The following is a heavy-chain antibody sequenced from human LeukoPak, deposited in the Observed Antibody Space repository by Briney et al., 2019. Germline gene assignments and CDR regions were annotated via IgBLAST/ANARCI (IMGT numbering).Heavy chain of an antibody. CDR1: GFTFSSYS. J-gene: IGHJ5*02. V-gene: IGHV3-21*01. CDR2: ISSSSSYI. CDR3: AREYTGAAGTGWFDP. D-gene: IGHD6-13*01. Sequence: GGSLRLSCAASGFTFSSYSMNWVRQAPGKGLEWVSSISSSSSYIYYADSVRGRFTISRDNAKNSLYLRMNSLRAEDTAVYYCAREYTGAAGTGWFDPWGQGTLVIVSS.